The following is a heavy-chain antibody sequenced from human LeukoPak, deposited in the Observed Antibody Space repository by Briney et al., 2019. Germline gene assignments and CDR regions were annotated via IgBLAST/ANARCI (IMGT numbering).Heavy chain of an antibody. Sequence: ASVKVSCKASGYTFTSYAMHWVRQAPGQRLEWMGWINAGNGNTKYSQEFQGRVTITRDTSASTAYMELSSLRSEDMAVYYCARGASSFYYYMDVWGKGTTVTVSS. D-gene: IGHD6-13*01. CDR1: GYTFTSYA. CDR2: INAGNGNT. V-gene: IGHV1-3*03. J-gene: IGHJ6*03. CDR3: ARGASSFYYYMDV.